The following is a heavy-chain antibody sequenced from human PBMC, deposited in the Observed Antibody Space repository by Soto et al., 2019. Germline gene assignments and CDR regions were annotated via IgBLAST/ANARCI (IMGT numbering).Heavy chain of an antibody. Sequence: GGSLRLSCAAYGFTFRSYAMSWVRQAPGKGLEWVSAISGSGGSTYYADSVKGRFTISRDNSKNTLYLQMNSLRAEDTAVYYCAKDYYDQYAFDIWGQGTMVTVSS. CDR3: AKDYYDQYAFDI. J-gene: IGHJ3*02. V-gene: IGHV3-23*01. CDR2: ISGSGGST. CDR1: GFTFRSYA. D-gene: IGHD3-22*01.